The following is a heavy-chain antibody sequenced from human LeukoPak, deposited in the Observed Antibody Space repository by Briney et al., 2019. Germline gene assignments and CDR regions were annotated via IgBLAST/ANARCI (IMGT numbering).Heavy chain of an antibody. CDR3: ARDDSIAAAGTWFDY. CDR2: ITDYSGNT. J-gene: IGHJ4*02. CDR1: GYTFTSYG. Sequence: ASVKVSCKASGYTFTSYGISWVRQAPGQGLEWMGWITDYSGNTSYAQRFQGRVTMTTDTSTSTAYMELRSLRSDDTAVYYCARDDSIAAAGTWFDYWGQGTLVTVSS. V-gene: IGHV1-18*01. D-gene: IGHD6-13*01.